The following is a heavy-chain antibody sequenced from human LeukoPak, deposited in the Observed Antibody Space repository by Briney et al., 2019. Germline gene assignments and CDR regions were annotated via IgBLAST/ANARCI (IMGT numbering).Heavy chain of an antibody. CDR3: ARVISGSYYVWWFDP. CDR1: GYTFTGYY. J-gene: IGHJ5*02. Sequence: ASVKVSCKASGYTFTGYYMHWVRQAPGQGLEWMGWINPNSGGTNYAQKFQGRVTMTRDTSISTAYMELSRLRSDDTAVYYCARVISGSYYVWWFDPWGQGTLVTVS. CDR2: INPNSGGT. V-gene: IGHV1-2*02. D-gene: IGHD1-26*01.